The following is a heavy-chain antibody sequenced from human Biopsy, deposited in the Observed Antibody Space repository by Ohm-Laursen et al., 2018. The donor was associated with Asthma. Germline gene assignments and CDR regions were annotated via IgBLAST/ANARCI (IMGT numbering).Heavy chain of an antibody. CDR3: TRREYSDSRISPLDL. CDR2: ISWNSATI. Sequence: SLRLSCTASGFKFDEYTMHWVRQAPGKGLEWVSGISWNSATIGYADSVKGRFTIPRDNAKNSLYLQMNSLRAEDTAVYYCTRREYSDSRISPLDLWGHGTMVTVSS. D-gene: IGHD3-22*01. V-gene: IGHV3-9*01. J-gene: IGHJ3*01. CDR1: GFKFDEYT.